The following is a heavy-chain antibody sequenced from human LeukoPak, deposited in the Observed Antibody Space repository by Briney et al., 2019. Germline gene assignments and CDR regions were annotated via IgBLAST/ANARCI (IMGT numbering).Heavy chain of an antibody. D-gene: IGHD3-22*01. CDR2: IDYSRDT. V-gene: IGHV4-59*03. CDR1: GGSISSYY. CDR3: ARSGPHYYHKSGYLDS. Sequence: SETLSLTCTVSGGSISSYYWSWIRQPPGQGLEWIGNIDYSRDTNCNSSLRSRVTILVDKSRNQFSLKLNSVTAADTAVYYCARSGPHYYHKSGYLDSWGQGTLVTVSS. J-gene: IGHJ4*02.